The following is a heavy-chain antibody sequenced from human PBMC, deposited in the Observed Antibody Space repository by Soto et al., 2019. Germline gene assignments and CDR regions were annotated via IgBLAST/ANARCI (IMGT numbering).Heavy chain of an antibody. CDR1: GGTFSSYA. Sequence: SVKVSCKASGGTFSSYAISGVRQAPGQGLEWMGGIIPIFGTANYAQKFQGRVTITADESTSTAYMELSSLRSEGTAVYYCARDRYYYDSSGPYYYYYYGMDVWGQGTTVTVSS. V-gene: IGHV1-69*13. D-gene: IGHD3-22*01. CDR3: ARDRYYYDSSGPYYYYYYGMDV. CDR2: IIPIFGTA. J-gene: IGHJ6*02.